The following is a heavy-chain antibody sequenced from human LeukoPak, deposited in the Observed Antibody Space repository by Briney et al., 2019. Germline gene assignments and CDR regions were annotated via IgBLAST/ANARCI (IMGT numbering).Heavy chain of an antibody. CDR1: GYRLSSGYH. CDR3: VRSEIDDYSKY. CDR2: IDYSGSI. V-gene: IGHV4-38-2*02. Sequence: PSETLSLTCTVSGYRLSSGYHWGWIRQTPGKGLEWLGSIDYSGSIYDNPSLRSRVTISLDTSKNQVYLKVKSVTAADTAVYYCVRSEIDDYSKYWGQGTLVTVSS. J-gene: IGHJ4*02. D-gene: IGHD4-11*01.